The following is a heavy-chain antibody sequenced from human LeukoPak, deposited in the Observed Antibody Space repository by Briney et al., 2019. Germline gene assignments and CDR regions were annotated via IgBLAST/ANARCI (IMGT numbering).Heavy chain of an antibody. CDR2: FDPEDGET. J-gene: IGHJ4*02. CDR3: ATGPAVAGYFDY. Sequence: ASVKVSCKVSGYTLTELSMHWVRQAPGKGLEWMGGFDPEDGETIYAQKFQGRVTMTEDTSTDTAYMELSSLRSEDTAVYYCATGPAVAGYFDYWGQGTPVTVSS. V-gene: IGHV1-24*01. CDR1: GYTLTELS. D-gene: IGHD6-19*01.